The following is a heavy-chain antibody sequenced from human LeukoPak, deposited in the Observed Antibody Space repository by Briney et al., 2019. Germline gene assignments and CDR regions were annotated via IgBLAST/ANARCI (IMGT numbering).Heavy chain of an antibody. Sequence: GASVKVSCKASGGTFSSYAISWVRQAPGQGLEWMGRIIPILGIANYAQKFQGRVTITADKSTSTAYMGLSSLRSEDTAVYYCARDPLADRYSSGWVPWGQGTLVTVSS. J-gene: IGHJ5*02. CDR3: ARDPLADRYSSGWVP. D-gene: IGHD6-19*01. CDR2: IIPILGIA. CDR1: GGTFSSYA. V-gene: IGHV1-69*04.